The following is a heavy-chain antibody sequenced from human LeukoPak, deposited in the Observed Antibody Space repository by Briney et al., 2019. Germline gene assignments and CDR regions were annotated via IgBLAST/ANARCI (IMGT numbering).Heavy chain of an antibody. CDR3: ASRGFASGYCGRNSCYDYYFYYMDV. D-gene: IGHD2-2*03. CDR1: GASISSGTYY. CDR2: IYSGGST. Sequence: TSQTLSLTCTVSGASISSGTYYFTWIRQPAGKGLEWIGRIYSGGSTYYNPSLKSRVTISLDTSKNQFSLKLSSVTAADTAVYYCASRGFASGYCGRNSCYDYYFYYMDVWGKGTTVTVSS. V-gene: IGHV4-61*02. J-gene: IGHJ6*03.